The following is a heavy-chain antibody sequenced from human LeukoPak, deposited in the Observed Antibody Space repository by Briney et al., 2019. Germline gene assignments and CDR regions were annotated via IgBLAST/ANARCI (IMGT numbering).Heavy chain of an antibody. J-gene: IGHJ4*02. Sequence: SEPLSLTCTVSGGSISSSSYYWGWIRQPPGKGLEWIGSIYYSGSTYYNPSLKSRVTISVDTSKNQFSLKLSSVTAADTAVYYCARLRQLWAPYFDYWGQGTLVTVSS. CDR3: ARLRQLWAPYFDY. CDR2: IYYSGST. D-gene: IGHD5-18*01. CDR1: GGSISSSSYY. V-gene: IGHV4-39*01.